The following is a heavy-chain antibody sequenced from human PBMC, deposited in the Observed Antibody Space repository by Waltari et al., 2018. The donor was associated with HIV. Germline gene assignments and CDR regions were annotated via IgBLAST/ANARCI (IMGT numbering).Heavy chain of an antibody. V-gene: IGHV3-30-3*01. CDR2: ISYDGINK. D-gene: IGHD2-2*01. CDR1: GLDFSNYA. Sequence: QVQLVESGGGVVQPGRSLGLPCAGSGLDFSNYAMHWVGQAPGKGMEWVAGISYDGINKYYADSVKRRFTISRDNSKNTLYLQMNSLRAEDTAVYYCARDPQYCSSTSCADYFDYWGQGTLVTVSS. J-gene: IGHJ4*02. CDR3: ARDPQYCSSTSCADYFDY.